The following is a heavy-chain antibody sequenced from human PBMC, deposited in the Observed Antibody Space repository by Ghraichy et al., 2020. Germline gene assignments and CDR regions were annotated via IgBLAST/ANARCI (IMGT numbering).Heavy chain of an antibody. Sequence: SETLSLTCTVSGDSISGYYWSWIRQPPGKGLEWIGYGFHTGSADYNPSLESRVTISVDTSKNQFSLRLMSVTAADTAVYFCARIMNYYDSSGYSEGPFDIWGQGTIVTVS. CDR3: ARIMNYYDSSGYSEGPFDI. J-gene: IGHJ3*02. CDR2: GFHTGSA. CDR1: GDSISGYY. D-gene: IGHD3-22*01. V-gene: IGHV4-59*08.